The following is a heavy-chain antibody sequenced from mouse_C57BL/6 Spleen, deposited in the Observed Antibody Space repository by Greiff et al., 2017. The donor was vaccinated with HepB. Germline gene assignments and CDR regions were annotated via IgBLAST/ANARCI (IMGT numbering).Heavy chain of an antibody. D-gene: IGHD2-5*01. Sequence: EVQLQQSGPELVKPGASVKISCKASGYTFIDYYMNWVKQSHGKSLEWIGDINPNNGGTSYNQKFKGNATLTVDKSSSTAYMEIRSLASEDSAVYYCARWGYSNYFDYWGQGTTLTVSS. CDR1: GYTFIDYY. V-gene: IGHV1-26*01. CDR2: INPNNGGT. CDR3: ARWGYSNYFDY. J-gene: IGHJ2*01.